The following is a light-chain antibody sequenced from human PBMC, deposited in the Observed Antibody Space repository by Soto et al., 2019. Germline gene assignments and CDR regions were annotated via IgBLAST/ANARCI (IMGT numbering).Light chain of an antibody. J-gene: IGKJ3*01. CDR3: QQRTNWLT. CDR2: DAS. Sequence: EIVLTQSPATLSLSPGERATLSCRASQNVSTYLAWYQQKPGQAPRLLIYDASNRATGIPARFSGSGSGTDFTLTISSLEPEDFAGYYCQQRTNWLTFGPGTKVDIK. V-gene: IGKV3-11*01. CDR1: QNVSTY.